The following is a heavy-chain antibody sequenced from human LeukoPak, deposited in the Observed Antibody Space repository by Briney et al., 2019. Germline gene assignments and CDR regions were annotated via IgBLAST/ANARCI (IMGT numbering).Heavy chain of an antibody. V-gene: IGHV3-43D*04. J-gene: IGHJ6*03. CDR3: AKDRVSSSWYGHYYYYMDV. CDR2: ISWDGGST. CDR1: GFTFDDYA. D-gene: IGHD6-13*01. Sequence: GGSLRLSYGASGFTFDDYAMHWVRQAPGKGLEWVSLISWDGGSTYYADSVKGRFTISRDNSKNSLYLQMNSLRAEDTALYYRAKDRVSSSWYGHYYYYMDVWGKGTTVTVSS.